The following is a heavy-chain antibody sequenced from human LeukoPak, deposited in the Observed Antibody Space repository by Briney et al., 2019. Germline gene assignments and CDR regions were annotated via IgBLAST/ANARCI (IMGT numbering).Heavy chain of an antibody. V-gene: IGHV3-7*01. CDR1: GFTLSNYL. D-gene: IGHD3-10*02. CDR2: IKQDGSEK. CDR3: AELGITMIGGV. Sequence: GGSLRLSCVASGFTLSNYLMSWVRQAPGEGLGWVANIKQDGSEKYYVDSVKGRFTISRDNAKNSLYLQMNSLRAEDTAVYYCAELGITMIGGVWGKGTTVTISS. J-gene: IGHJ6*04.